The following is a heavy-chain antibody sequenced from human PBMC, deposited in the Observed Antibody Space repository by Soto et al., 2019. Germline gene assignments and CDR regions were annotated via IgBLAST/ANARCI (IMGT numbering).Heavy chain of an antibody. CDR3: ATGRGVNFYYGMDV. Sequence: EVQLLESGGGLVQPGGSLRLSCAASGFTFSSYAMSWVRQAPGKGLEWVSAISGSGGSTYYADSVKGRFTISRDNSKNTLELQMNSLRAEDTAVYYCATGRGVNFYYGMDVWGQGTTVTVSS. D-gene: IGHD3-10*01. V-gene: IGHV3-23*01. J-gene: IGHJ6*02. CDR2: ISGSGGST. CDR1: GFTFSSYA.